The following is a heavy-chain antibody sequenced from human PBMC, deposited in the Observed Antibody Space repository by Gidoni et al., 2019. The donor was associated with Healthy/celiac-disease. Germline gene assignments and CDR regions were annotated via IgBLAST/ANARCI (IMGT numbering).Heavy chain of an antibody. J-gene: IGHJ4*02. CDR2: ISAYNGNT. V-gene: IGHV1-18*04. Sequence: GYTFTSYVISWVRQAPGQGLEGMGWISAYNGNTNYAQKLQGRVTMTTDTSTSTAYMELRSLRSDDTAVYYCARDQGSCSFDYWGQGTLVTVSS. CDR1: GYTFTSYV. D-gene: IGHD3-10*02. CDR3: ARDQGSCSFDY.